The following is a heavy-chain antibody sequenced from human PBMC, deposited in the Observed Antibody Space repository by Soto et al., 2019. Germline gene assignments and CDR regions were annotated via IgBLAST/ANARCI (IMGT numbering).Heavy chain of an antibody. D-gene: IGHD6-13*01. Sequence: ESLKSSCKGSGYRFTVYLSGWVRQMPGKGLEGMGIIYPGDSDTRYSRSFQGQVTISADKSISTAYLQWSSLKASDTAMYYCARRSIAAAGTFDYYYCMAVWGKGTTVPVSS. CDR3: ARRSIAAAGTFDYYYCMAV. V-gene: IGHV5-51*01. CDR1: GYRFTVYL. J-gene: IGHJ6*03. CDR2: IYPGDSDT.